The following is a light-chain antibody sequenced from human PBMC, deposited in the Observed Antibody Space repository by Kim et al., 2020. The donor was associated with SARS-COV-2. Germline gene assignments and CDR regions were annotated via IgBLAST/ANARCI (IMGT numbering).Light chain of an antibody. CDR3: QQFKTYPRT. CDR1: QGIGNT. V-gene: IGKV1-13*02. Sequence: ASVGDTVNITCRASQGIGNTLAWYHQTPGKPPKLLIYHASNLESGVPSRFSGSGSGTEFTLAISSLKPEDFATYYCQQFKTYPRTFGQGTKVDIK. CDR2: HAS. J-gene: IGKJ1*01.